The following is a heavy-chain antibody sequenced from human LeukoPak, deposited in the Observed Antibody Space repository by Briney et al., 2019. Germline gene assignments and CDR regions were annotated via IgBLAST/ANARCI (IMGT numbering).Heavy chain of an antibody. Sequence: GASVKVSCKASGYTFTGYYMHWVRQAPGQGLEWLGRINPNSGGTNYAQKFQGRVTMTRDTSISTAYMELSRLRSDDTAVYYCARGSSSWYYFDYWGQGTLVTVSS. D-gene: IGHD6-13*01. V-gene: IGHV1-2*06. CDR1: GYTFTGYY. CDR3: ARGSSSWYYFDY. CDR2: INPNSGGT. J-gene: IGHJ4*02.